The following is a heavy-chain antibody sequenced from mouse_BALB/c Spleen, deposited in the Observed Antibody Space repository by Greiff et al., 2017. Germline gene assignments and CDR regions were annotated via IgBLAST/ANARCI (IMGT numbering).Heavy chain of an antibody. CDR3: AEGNYFDY. CDR1: GYTFTSSW. Sequence: QVHVKQSGSVLVRPGASVKLSCKASGYTFTSSWMHWAKQRPGQGLEWIGEIHPNSGNTNYNEKFKGKATLTVDTSSSTAYVDLSSLTSEDSAVYYCAEGNYFDYWGQGTTLTVSS. V-gene: IGHV1S130*01. CDR2: IHPNSGNT. J-gene: IGHJ2*01.